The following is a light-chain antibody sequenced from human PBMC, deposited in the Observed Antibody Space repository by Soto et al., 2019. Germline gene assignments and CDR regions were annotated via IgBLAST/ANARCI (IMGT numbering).Light chain of an antibody. Sequence: EIVLTQSPGTLSLSPGERATLSCRTSQSVSSNYLAWYQQKPGQAPRLFIYGASSRATGIPDRFSGSGSGTDFTLTISRLEPEDFAVYYCQQYGSSPPWTFGQGTKVDI. CDR1: QSVSSNY. CDR2: GAS. J-gene: IGKJ1*01. CDR3: QQYGSSPPWT. V-gene: IGKV3-20*01.